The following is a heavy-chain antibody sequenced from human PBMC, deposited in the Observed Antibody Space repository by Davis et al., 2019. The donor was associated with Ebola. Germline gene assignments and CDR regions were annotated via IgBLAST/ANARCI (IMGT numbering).Heavy chain of an antibody. Sequence: SESLSPTCAVHGASFSGYYWSWIRQPPGKGLEWVGDINHSGSTNYNASLKSRVTITVDTPKNQFSLKLSSVTAAGTPVYYCARGRGRIFGVVKLDSWGKGTLVTVSS. D-gene: IGHD3-3*02. J-gene: IGHJ4*02. CDR2: INHSGST. V-gene: IGHV4-34*01. CDR1: GASFSGYY. CDR3: ARGRGRIFGVVKLDS.